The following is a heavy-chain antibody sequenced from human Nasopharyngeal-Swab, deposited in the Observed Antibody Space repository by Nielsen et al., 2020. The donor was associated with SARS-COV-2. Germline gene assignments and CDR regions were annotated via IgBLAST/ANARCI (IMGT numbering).Heavy chain of an antibody. D-gene: IGHD1-7*01. J-gene: IGHJ6*02. V-gene: IGHV1-46*01. CDR3: ARVLPFRITGTSGMDV. Sequence: WVRQAGQGLEWMGIINPTDSSTSYAQKFEGRVTMTRVTSTSTVYMELNSLRSEDTAVYYCARVLPFRITGTSGMDVWGQGTTVTVSS. CDR2: INPTDSST.